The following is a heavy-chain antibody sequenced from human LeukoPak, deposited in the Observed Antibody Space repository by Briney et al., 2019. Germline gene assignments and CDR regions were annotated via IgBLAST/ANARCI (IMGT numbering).Heavy chain of an antibody. CDR2: ISGSGGST. CDR1: GFTFSSYA. Sequence: GGSVRLSCAASGFTFSSYAMSWVRQAPGKGLEWVSAISGSGGSTYYADSVKGRFTISRENSKNTLYLQMNSLRAEDTAVYYWAKDPFLVYCGSTSCLFDYWGQGTLVTVSS. V-gene: IGHV3-23*01. D-gene: IGHD2-2*01. CDR3: AKDPFLVYCGSTSCLFDY. J-gene: IGHJ4*02.